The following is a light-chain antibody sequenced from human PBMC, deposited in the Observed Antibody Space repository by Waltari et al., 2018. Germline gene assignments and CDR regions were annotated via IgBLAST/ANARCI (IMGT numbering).Light chain of an antibody. Sequence: EIVLTQSPATLSLSPGERATLSCRASQSISSYLAWYQQKPGQAPRLLIYDASTRATGIPARISGSGSVTDFTLTISSLEPEDFALYYCQQRSTSFTFGPGTRVDVK. CDR1: QSISSY. CDR3: QQRSTSFT. CDR2: DAS. J-gene: IGKJ3*01. V-gene: IGKV3-11*01.